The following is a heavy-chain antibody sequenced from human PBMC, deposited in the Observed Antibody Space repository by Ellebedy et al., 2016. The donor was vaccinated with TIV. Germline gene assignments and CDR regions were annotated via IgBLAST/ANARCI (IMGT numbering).Heavy chain of an antibody. CDR2: IAGSGNY. CDR1: GFAFTTYA. J-gene: IGHJ4*02. CDR3: ARGGGCSGGTCYYPDC. V-gene: IGHV3-21*01. D-gene: IGHD2-8*02. Sequence: GGSLRLSCVASGFAFTTYAMNWVRQVPGKGLEWVSSIAGSGNYYADSVKGRFTISRDNAKNSLYLQMNSLRAEDTAVYFCARGGGCSGGTCYYPDCWGQGTLVTVSS.